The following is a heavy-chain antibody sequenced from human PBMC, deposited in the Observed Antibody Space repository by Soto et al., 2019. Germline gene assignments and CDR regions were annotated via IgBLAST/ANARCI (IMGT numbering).Heavy chain of an antibody. J-gene: IGHJ5*02. CDR1: GYTFAIYG. CDR2: IGAYNGNT. D-gene: IGHD2-2*01. V-gene: IGHV1-18*01. CDR3: ARLGEYYQSLDP. Sequence: ASVKVSCKASGYTFAIYGINWVRQAPGQGLEWMGWIGAYNGNTNYAQKFQGRVTMTTDTSTSTVYMELRSLRSDDTAVYYCARLGEYYQSLDPWGPGTLVTVSS.